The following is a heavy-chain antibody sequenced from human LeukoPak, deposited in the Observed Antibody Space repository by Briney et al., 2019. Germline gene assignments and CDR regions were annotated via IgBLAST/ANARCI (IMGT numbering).Heavy chain of an antibody. D-gene: IGHD2-21*01. CDR3: AKDDPLILSRADP. CDR2: ISRSGDGT. J-gene: IGHJ5*02. CDR1: GFTFSSHA. V-gene: IGHV3-23*01. Sequence: QSGGSLRLSCAASGFTFSSHAMSWVRQAPGKGLEWVSGISRSGDGTYYAASVKGRFTISRDKFKEVLYLQMDSLRADDTAIYYCAKDDPLILSRADPWGPGTLVTVSS.